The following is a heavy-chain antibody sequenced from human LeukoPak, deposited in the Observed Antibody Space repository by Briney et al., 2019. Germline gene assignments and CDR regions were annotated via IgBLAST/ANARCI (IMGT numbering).Heavy chain of an antibody. CDR1: GGSISSSSYY. D-gene: IGHD5-18*01. CDR3: ATHGWWIQLWSNWFDP. V-gene: IGHV4-39*01. Sequence: KASETLSLTCTVSGGSISSSSYYWGWIRQPPGKGLEWFGSIYYSGSTYYTPSLKSRVTISVDTSKNQFSLKRSSVTAADTAVYYCATHGWWIQLWSNWFDPWGQGTLVTVTS. CDR2: IYYSGST. J-gene: IGHJ5*02.